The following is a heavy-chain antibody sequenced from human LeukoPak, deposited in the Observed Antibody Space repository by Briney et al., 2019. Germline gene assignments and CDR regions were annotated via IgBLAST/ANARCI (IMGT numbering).Heavy chain of an antibody. J-gene: IGHJ5*02. CDR3: ARVGRITMVRGVMIFDP. Sequence: GASVKVSCKASGYTFTIYNINWVRQATGQGLEWMGWMNPNSGNTGYAQKFQGRVTITRNTSISTAYMELSSLRSEDTAVYYCARVGRITMVRGVMIFDPWGQGTLVTVSS. CDR1: GYTFTIYN. D-gene: IGHD3-10*01. CDR2: MNPNSGNT. V-gene: IGHV1-8*03.